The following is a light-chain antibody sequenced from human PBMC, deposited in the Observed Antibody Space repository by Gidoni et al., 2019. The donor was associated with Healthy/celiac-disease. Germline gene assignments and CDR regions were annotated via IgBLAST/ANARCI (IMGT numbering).Light chain of an antibody. Sequence: QSVLTQPHSASGTPGQRVTISCSGSSSNIGSNYVYCYQQLPGTAPKLLIYSNNQRPSVVPDRFSGSKSGTSASLAISGLRSEDEADYYCAAWDDSLSVVVFGGGTKLTVL. CDR3: AAWDDSLSVVV. CDR1: SSNIGSNY. J-gene: IGLJ2*01. V-gene: IGLV1-47*02. CDR2: SNN.